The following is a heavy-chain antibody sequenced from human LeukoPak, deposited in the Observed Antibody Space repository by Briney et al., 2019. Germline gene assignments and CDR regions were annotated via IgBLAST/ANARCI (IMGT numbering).Heavy chain of an antibody. CDR2: ISGSAHNT. V-gene: IGHV3-23*01. Sequence: GGSLRLACAASGFTFSTYAMNWVRQAPGKGLEWVSAISGSAHNTYYADSVKGRFTISRDNPKNTLYLQMNSLRAEDTAVYYCAKEVGGFDYWGQGTLVTVSS. CDR1: GFTFSTYA. CDR3: AKEVGGFDY. J-gene: IGHJ4*02.